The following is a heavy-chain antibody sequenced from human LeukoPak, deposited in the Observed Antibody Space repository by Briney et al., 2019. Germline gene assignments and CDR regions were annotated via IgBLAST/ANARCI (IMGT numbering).Heavy chain of an antibody. CDR1: GFTFNDFA. V-gene: IGHV3-23*01. CDR2: IGDAGT. CDR3: AKNLGPFDV. D-gene: IGHD3-16*01. J-gene: IGHJ3*01. Sequence: GGSLRLSCAASGFTFNDFAMTWVSQAPGKGLEWVSSIGDAGTYYADSVKDRFTISRDNSKNMLYLQLNSLRAGDTAMYYCAKNLGPFDVRGQGKMVTASS.